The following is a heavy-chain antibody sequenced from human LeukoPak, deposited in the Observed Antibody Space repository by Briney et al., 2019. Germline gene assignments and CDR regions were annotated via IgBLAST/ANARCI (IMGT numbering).Heavy chain of an antibody. V-gene: IGHV3-30*03. J-gene: IGHJ4*02. CDR3: ARARPSMWIDY. CDR1: GFNFTNYV. CDR2: ISYDGSDK. D-gene: IGHD5-12*01. Sequence: GGSLRLSCAASGFNFTNYVMGWVRQAPGKGLEWVAVISYDGSDKFYADSVKGRFTISRDSSKSTLYLQMNSLRPEDTAVYYCARARPSMWIDYWGQGTLVTVSS.